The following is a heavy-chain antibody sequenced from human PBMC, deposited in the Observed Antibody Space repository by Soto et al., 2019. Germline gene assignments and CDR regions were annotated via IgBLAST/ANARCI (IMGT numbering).Heavy chain of an antibody. Sequence: GGSLRLSCAASGFTFSSYAMSWVRQAPGKGLEWVSDISGSGGSTYYADSVKGRFTISRDNSKNTLYLQMNSLRAEDTAVYYCAKGRYCSSTSCSGYYYMDVWGKGTTVTVSS. CDR1: GFTFSSYA. D-gene: IGHD2-2*01. V-gene: IGHV3-23*01. J-gene: IGHJ6*03. CDR2: ISGSGGST. CDR3: AKGRYCSSTSCSGYYYMDV.